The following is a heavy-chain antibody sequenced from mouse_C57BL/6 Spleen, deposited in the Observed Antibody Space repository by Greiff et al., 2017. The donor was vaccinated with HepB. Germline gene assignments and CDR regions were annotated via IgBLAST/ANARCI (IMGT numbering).Heavy chain of an antibody. Sequence: QVHVKQSGAELVKPGASVKISCKASGYAFSSYWMNWVKQRPGKGLEWIGQIYPGDGDTNYNGKFKGKATLTADKSSSTAYMQLSSLTSEDSAVYFCARSAYYYGMDYWGQGTSVTVSS. CDR1: GYAFSSYW. J-gene: IGHJ4*01. V-gene: IGHV1-80*01. CDR3: ARSAYYYGMDY. CDR2: IYPGDGDT. D-gene: IGHD2-10*01.